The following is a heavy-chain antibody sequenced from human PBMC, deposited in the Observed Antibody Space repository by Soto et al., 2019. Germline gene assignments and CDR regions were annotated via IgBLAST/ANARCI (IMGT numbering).Heavy chain of an antibody. CDR3: MRGGWGDSPIDY. V-gene: IGHV1-2*02. D-gene: IGHD1-26*01. CDR1: GYTFSAYY. Sequence: QVYLLQSGAEVKKVGASVTVSCKTSGYTFSAYYVHWARRAPGRGFQWLGWINPSNEVTTFSEFFEGRITMTRDTSINTVHMELNRLTSDDTAVYYCMRGGWGDSPIDYWGQGTPVTVSS. J-gene: IGHJ4*02. CDR2: INPSNEVT.